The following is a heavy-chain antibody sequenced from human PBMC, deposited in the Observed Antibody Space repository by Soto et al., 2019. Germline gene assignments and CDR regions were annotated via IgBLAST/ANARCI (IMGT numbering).Heavy chain of an antibody. Sequence: EVQLVESGGDLVQPGGSLRLSCAASGFTFSSYEMNWVHQAPGKGLEWVSYISSSGSTIHYADSVKGRFTISRDNAQNSLFLQLDSLRAEDTAVYYCVRDALYYFDYWGQGTLVTVSS. J-gene: IGHJ4*02. CDR2: ISSSGSTI. CDR1: GFTFSSYE. CDR3: VRDALYYFDY. V-gene: IGHV3-48*03.